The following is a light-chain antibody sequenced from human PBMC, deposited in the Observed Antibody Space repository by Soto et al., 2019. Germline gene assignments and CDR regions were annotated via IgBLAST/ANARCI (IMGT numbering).Light chain of an antibody. Sequence: DIQMTQSPSSLSASVGDRVTITCRASQGIRNDLGWYQQKQGKATKRLIYAASSLQSGVPSRFRRSRTEREFTYTISNLQPEDFATYYCLQHNSYSYTFGQGTKLEIK. CDR3: LQHNSYSYT. J-gene: IGKJ2*01. CDR1: QGIRND. CDR2: AAS. V-gene: IGKV1-17*02.